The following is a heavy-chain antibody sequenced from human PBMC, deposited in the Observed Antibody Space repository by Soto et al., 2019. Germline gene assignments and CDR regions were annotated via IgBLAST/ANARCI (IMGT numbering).Heavy chain of an antibody. D-gene: IGHD3-10*01. CDR3: ARPLYFYGSGSYPWFDP. V-gene: IGHV4-39*01. CDR2: IYYSGST. J-gene: IGHJ5*02. Sequence: QLQLQESGPGLVKPSETLSLTCTVSGGSISGSSYYWGWIRQPPGKGLEWIGTIYYSGSTYYNPSLTSRVTISVDTSKNQFSLKLSSVTAADTAVYYCARPLYFYGSGSYPWFDPWGQGTLVTVSS. CDR1: GGSISGSSYY.